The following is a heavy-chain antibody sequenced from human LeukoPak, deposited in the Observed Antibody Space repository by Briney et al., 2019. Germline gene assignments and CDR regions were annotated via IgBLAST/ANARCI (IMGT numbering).Heavy chain of an antibody. V-gene: IGHV1-2*02. CDR1: GYTFSGYY. J-gene: IGHJ4*02. CDR2: INPNSGGT. D-gene: IGHD3-10*01. Sequence: GASAKVSCKASGYTFSGYYIHWVRQAPGQGLEWMGWINPNSGGTNYVQKFQGRVTMTRDTSITTVYMELSSLTSDDTAVYFCAREAYYGSGSSHLFDYWGQGTLVTVSS. CDR3: AREAYYGSGSSHLFDY.